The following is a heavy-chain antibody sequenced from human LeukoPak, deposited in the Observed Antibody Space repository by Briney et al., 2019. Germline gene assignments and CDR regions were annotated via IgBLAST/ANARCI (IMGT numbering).Heavy chain of an antibody. CDR2: IYTSGST. V-gene: IGHV4-61*02. CDR3: AGGYDILTGYYRGGAFDI. J-gene: IGHJ3*02. D-gene: IGHD3-9*01. CDR1: GGSISSGSYY. Sequence: SETLSLTCTVSGGSISSGSYYWSWIRQPAGKGLEWIGRIYTSGSTNYNPSLKSRVTISVDTSKNQFSLKLSSVTAADTAVYYCAGGYDILTGYYRGGAFDIWGQGTMVTVSS.